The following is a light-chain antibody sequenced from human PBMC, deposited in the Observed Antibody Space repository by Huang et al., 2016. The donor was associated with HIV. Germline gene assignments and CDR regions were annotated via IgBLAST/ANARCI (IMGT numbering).Light chain of an antibody. V-gene: IGKV3-15*01. CDR2: DSA. CDR3: QHYGNWPPWT. J-gene: IGKJ1*01. Sequence: IVITQSPATLSVSPGERATLSCRASQTIKTNLVWYQQRLGQPPRLIIYDSAARATGVPGRFSGSGSGTNFTLTISSLQSEDFAVYYCQHYGNWPPWTFGPGTKVEMK. CDR1: QTIKTN.